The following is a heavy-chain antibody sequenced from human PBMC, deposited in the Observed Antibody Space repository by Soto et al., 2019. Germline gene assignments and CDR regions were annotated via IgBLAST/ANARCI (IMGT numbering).Heavy chain of an antibody. CDR3: VRDTYYYHSSGPAPFEY. J-gene: IGHJ4*02. Sequence: QIQLVQSRTEVKRSGASVKVSCKTSGYSFTTYGLSWVRQAPGRGLEWVGWISGYNGNTNYAQKFQGTVILTTDTPTTTCYMEIKSLSSDDTAVYYCVRDTYYYHSSGPAPFEYWGQGTQVTVSS. D-gene: IGHD3-22*01. CDR1: GYSFTTYG. V-gene: IGHV1-18*01. CDR2: ISGYNGNT.